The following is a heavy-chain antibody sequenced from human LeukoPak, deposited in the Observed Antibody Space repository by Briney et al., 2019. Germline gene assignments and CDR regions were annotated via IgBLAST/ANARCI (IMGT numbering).Heavy chain of an antibody. CDR2: ISCDGSSK. V-gene: IGHV3-30*04. CDR1: GFTFSSYA. Sequence: GGSLRLSCAASGFTFSSYAMHWVRQAPGKGLEWVAVISCDGSSKDYADSVKGRFTISRDDSKNTLYLQMNSLRAEDTAVYYCARGGLLWFGELRGGGDYWGQGTLVTVSS. J-gene: IGHJ4*02. CDR3: ARGGLLWFGELRGGGDY. D-gene: IGHD3-10*01.